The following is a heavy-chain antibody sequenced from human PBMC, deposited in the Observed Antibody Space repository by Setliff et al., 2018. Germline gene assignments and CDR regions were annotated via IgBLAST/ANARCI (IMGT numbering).Heavy chain of an antibody. CDR2: IYHSGST. V-gene: IGHV4-38-2*01. CDR1: GYSISSGYY. CDR3: ASVRDLELFDY. J-gene: IGHJ4*02. D-gene: IGHD1-7*01. Sequence: PSETLSLTCAVSGYSISSGYYWGWIRQPPGKGLEWIGSIYHSGSTYYNPSLKSRVTISVDTSKNQFSLKLSSVTAADTAVYCCASVRDLELFDYWGQGTLVTVSS.